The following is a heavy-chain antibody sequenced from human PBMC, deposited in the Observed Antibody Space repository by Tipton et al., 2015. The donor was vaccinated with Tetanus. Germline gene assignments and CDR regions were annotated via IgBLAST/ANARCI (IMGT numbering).Heavy chain of an antibody. Sequence: TLSLTCTVSGGSISSDGAYWSWIRQHPGEGLEWIGYISNSGSTYYNPSLKSRVTISVDTSQKQISLKVNSVTAADTAVYYCARDRGFRGGYSSSHGMDVWAKGPRSPSP. D-gene: IGHD3-10*01. CDR2: ISNSGST. J-gene: IGHJ6*02. CDR1: GGSISSDGAY. V-gene: IGHV4-31*03. CDR3: ARDRGFRGGYSSSHGMDV.